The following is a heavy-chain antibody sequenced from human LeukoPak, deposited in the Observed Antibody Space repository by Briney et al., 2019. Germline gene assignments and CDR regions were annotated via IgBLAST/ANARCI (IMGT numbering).Heavy chain of an antibody. D-gene: IGHD5-18*01. V-gene: IGHV3-21*01. Sequence: PGGSLRLSCAASGFTFSSYSMNWVRQAPGKGLEWVSSISSSSSYIYYADSVKGRFTISRDNAKNSLYLQMNSLRAEDTAVYYCARDSETAMVTNYYGMDVWGQGTTVTVPS. CDR3: ARDSETAMVTNYYGMDV. CDR1: GFTFSSYS. CDR2: ISSSSSYI. J-gene: IGHJ6*02.